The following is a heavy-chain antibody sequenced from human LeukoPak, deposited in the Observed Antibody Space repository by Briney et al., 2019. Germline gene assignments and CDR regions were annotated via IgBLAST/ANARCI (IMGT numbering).Heavy chain of an antibody. CDR2: INPNSGDT. D-gene: IGHD2-2*01. CDR1: GYTFTGYH. J-gene: IGHJ4*02. Sequence: ASVKVSCKASGYTFTGYHMHWVRQAPGQGLEWMGRINPNSGDTNYAQKFQGRVTMTRDTPISTAYMELSRLRSDDTAVYYCARDYCSSTSCLFDYWGQGTLVTVSS. V-gene: IGHV1-2*06. CDR3: ARDYCSSTSCLFDY.